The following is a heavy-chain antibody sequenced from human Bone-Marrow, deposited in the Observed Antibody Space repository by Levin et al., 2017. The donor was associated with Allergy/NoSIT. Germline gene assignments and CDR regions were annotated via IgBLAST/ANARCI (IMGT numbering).Heavy chain of an antibody. J-gene: IGHJ2*01. CDR3: ERGRGGSRNFDL. CDR2: ISSSGGSV. Sequence: GGSLRLSCAASGFTFSSYSMNWVRQAPGKGLEWVSSISSSGGSVTYADSVQGRFTISRDNAENSLYLQMNSLRAEDTAVYYCERGRGGSRNFDLWGRGTLVTVSS. D-gene: IGHD3-10*01. CDR1: GFTFSSYS. V-gene: IGHV3-21*01.